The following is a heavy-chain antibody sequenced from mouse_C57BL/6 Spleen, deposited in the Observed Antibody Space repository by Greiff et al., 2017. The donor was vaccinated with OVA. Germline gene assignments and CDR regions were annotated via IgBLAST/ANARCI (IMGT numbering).Heavy chain of an antibody. D-gene: IGHD1-2*01. Sequence: QVQLKQSGAELVKPGASVKMSCKASGYTFTSYWITWVKPRPGQGLEWIGDIYPGSGSTNYNEKFKSKATLTVDTSSSTSCRQLGSRPSEDPGVYSRSVERSGYGFSYGGEGTLVTVAA. V-gene: IGHV1-55*01. CDR2: IYPGSGST. J-gene: IGHJ3*01. CDR3: SVERSGYGFSY. CDR1: GYTFTSYW.